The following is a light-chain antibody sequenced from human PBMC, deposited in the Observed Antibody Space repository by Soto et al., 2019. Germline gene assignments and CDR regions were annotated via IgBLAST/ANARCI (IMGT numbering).Light chain of an antibody. CDR1: SSNIGAGYD. Sequence: QAVVTQSPSVSGAPGQRVTISCTGSSSNIGAGYDVHWYQQLPGPAPKLLIYGNSNRPSGVPDRFSGSKSGTSASLAITGLQAEDEADYYCQSYDSSLSGFVFGTGTKLTVL. CDR2: GNS. J-gene: IGLJ1*01. V-gene: IGLV1-40*01. CDR3: QSYDSSLSGFV.